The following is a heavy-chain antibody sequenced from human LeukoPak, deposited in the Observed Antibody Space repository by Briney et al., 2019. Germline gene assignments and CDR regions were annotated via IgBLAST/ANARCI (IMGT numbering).Heavy chain of an antibody. Sequence: TTSETVSLLYTLVGGSINILPFLCGWIRQPPGKGLEWIGSIFDTGSTYDNPSLKSRVTISVDTSSNRFSLKLTSVTAADMAVYYCARSLSSGWGVDPWGQGTLVTVSS. V-gene: IGHV4-39*02. J-gene: IGHJ5*02. D-gene: IGHD3-10*01. CDR2: IFDTGST. CDR3: ARSLSSGWGVDP. CDR1: GGSINILPFL.